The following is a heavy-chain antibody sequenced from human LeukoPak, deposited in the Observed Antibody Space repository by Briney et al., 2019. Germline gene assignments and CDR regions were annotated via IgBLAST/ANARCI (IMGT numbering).Heavy chain of an antibody. Sequence: SSETLSLTCTVSGGSISSSSYYWGWIRQPPGKGLEWIGSIYYSGSTKYNPSLKSRVAISVDTSKNQFSLKLSSVTAADTAVYYCARDGPGCSGGSCLNSQMYYYYMDVWGKGTTVTVSS. CDR2: IYYSGST. CDR1: GGSISSSSYY. J-gene: IGHJ6*03. D-gene: IGHD2-15*01. CDR3: ARDGPGCSGGSCLNSQMYYYYMDV. V-gene: IGHV4-39*07.